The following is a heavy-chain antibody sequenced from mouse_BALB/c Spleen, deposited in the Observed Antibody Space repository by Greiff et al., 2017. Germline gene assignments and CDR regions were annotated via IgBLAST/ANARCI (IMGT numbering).Heavy chain of an antibody. V-gene: IGHV2-9*02. CDR3: ARDREWDYDAFAY. D-gene: IGHD2-4*01. Sequence: VMLVESGPGLMAPSQSLSITCTVSGFSLTSYGVHWVRQPPGKGLEWLGVIWAGGSTNYNSALMSRLSISKDNSKSQVFLKMNSLQTDDTAMYYYARDREWDYDAFAYWGQGTLVTVSA. CDR2: IWAGGST. CDR1: GFSLTSYG. J-gene: IGHJ3*01.